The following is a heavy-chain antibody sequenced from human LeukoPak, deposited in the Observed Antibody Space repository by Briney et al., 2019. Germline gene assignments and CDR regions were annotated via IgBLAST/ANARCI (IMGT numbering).Heavy chain of an antibody. Sequence: ASVKVSCKASGGTFSSYAISWVRQAPGQGLEWMGGIIPIFGTANYAQKFQGRVTITADESTSTAYMELSSLRSEDTAVYYCARDNNCGGDCYPDAFDIWGQGTMVTVSS. CDR1: GGTFSSYA. CDR2: IIPIFGTA. J-gene: IGHJ3*02. V-gene: IGHV1-69*13. D-gene: IGHD2-21*02. CDR3: ARDNNCGGDCYPDAFDI.